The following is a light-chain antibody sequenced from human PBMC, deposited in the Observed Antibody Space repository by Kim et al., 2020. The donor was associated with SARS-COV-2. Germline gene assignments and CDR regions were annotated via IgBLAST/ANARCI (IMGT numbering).Light chain of an antibody. J-gene: IGLJ3*02. CDR2: GEN. V-gene: IGLV3-19*01. Sequence: SSELTQDPALSVALGQTVRITCQGDSLRTYYASWYKQRPGQAPVLVMYGENNRPSGIPDRFSGSNSGSTASLTIVGTQAEDEGDYYCNSRDSSGDHLVFGGGTQLTVL. CDR3: NSRDSSGDHLV. CDR1: SLRTYY.